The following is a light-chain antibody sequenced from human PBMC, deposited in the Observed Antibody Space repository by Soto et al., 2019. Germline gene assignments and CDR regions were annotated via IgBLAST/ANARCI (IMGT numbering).Light chain of an antibody. CDR2: SDN. CDR3: AAWDDRMRGAF. J-gene: IGLJ1*01. CDR1: RSNIGSNH. V-gene: IGLV1-47*02. Sequence: QSALTQPPSASGTPGQRVTISCSGARSNIGSNHVYWYQQIPGTAPKLLIYSDNQRPSGVPDRFSGSKSGTSASLAISGLRSEDEADYYCAAWDDRMRGAFFGTWTKVTVL.